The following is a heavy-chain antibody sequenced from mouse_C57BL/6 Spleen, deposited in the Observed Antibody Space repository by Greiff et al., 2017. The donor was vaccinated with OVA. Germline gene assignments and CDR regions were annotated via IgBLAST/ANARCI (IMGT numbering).Heavy chain of an antibody. Sequence: EVKLMESGGGLVKPGGSLKLSCAASGFTFSDYGMHWVRQAPEKGLEWVAYISSGSSTIYYADTVKGRFTISRDNAKNTLFLQITSLRSEDTAMYYCARRATVVATDYWGQGTSVTVSS. J-gene: IGHJ4*01. D-gene: IGHD1-1*01. V-gene: IGHV5-17*01. CDR2: ISSGSSTI. CDR3: ARRATVVATDY. CDR1: GFTFSDYG.